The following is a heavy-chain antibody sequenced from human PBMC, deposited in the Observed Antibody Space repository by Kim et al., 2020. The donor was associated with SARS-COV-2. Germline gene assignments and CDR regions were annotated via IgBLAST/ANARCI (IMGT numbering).Heavy chain of an antibody. CDR2: IYYSGST. CDR3: ARHRPFLFGWGY. V-gene: IGHV4-39*01. D-gene: IGHD3-10*02. J-gene: IGHJ4*02. Sequence: SETLSLTCTVSGGSISSSSYYWGWIRQPPGKGLEWIGSIYYSGSTYYNPSLKSRVTISVDTSKNQFSLKLSSVTAADTAVYYCARHRPFLFGWGYWGQGTLVTVSS. CDR1: GGSISSSSYY.